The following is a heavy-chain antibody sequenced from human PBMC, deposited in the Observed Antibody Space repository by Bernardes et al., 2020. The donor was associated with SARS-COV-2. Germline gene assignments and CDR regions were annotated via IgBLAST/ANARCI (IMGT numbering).Heavy chain of an antibody. J-gene: IGHJ6*02. CDR3: ATGGTGNSAPGMDV. D-gene: IGHD1-1*01. V-gene: IGHV3-21*01. CDR2: ISSTSTYI. CDR1: GFTFSGYS. Sequence: GGSLRLSCAASGFTFSGYSMNWVRQAPGKGLEWVSSISSTSTYIYYVDSVKGRFTVSRDNAKNSVHLEMNSLRPEDTAVYYCATGGTGNSAPGMDVWGRGTTVTVSS.